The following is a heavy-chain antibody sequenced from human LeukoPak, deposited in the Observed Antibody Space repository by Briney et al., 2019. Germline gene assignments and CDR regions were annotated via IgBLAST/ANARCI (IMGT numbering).Heavy chain of an antibody. D-gene: IGHD3-22*01. J-gene: IGHJ4*02. CDR1: GFTFDDYA. CDR3: AKDGGDHYDSSGYRFDY. Sequence: GGSLRLSCAASGFTFDDYAMHWVRRAPGKGLEWVSLISGDGGSTYYADSVKGRFAISRDNSKNSLYLQMNSLRTEDTALYYCAKDGGDHYDSSGYRFDYWGQGTLVTVSS. CDR2: ISGDGGST. V-gene: IGHV3-43*02.